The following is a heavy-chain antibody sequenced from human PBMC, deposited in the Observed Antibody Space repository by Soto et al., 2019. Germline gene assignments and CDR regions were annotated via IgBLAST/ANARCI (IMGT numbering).Heavy chain of an antibody. CDR1: GGSISSGGYY. J-gene: IGHJ6*03. CDR3: ARGAPSYYDYIWGSYGNYYYYYRDV. Sequence: SETLSLTCTVSGGSISSGGYYWSWIRQHPGKGLEWVGYIYYSGSTYYNPSLKSRVTISVDASRNQFSLKLSSVTAADTAVYYCARGAPSYYDYIWGSYGNYYYYYRDVWGKGTTVTVSS. V-gene: IGHV4-31*03. D-gene: IGHD3-16*01. CDR2: IYYSGST.